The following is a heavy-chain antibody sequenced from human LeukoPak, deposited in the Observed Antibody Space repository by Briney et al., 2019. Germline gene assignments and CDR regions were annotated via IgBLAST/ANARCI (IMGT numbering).Heavy chain of an antibody. CDR1: GFTFSRYW. Sequence: PGGSLRLSCAASGFTFSRYWMSWVRQAPGKGLEWVASIREDGSETYPADSVRGRFTISRDDAEKSLYLQMDSLRAEDTAIYYCARHLRKFGNKSGYKNGRAFDIWGQGTMVTVSS. V-gene: IGHV3-7*01. CDR3: ARHLRKFGNKSGYKNGRAFDI. CDR2: IREDGSET. J-gene: IGHJ3*02. D-gene: IGHD3-3*01.